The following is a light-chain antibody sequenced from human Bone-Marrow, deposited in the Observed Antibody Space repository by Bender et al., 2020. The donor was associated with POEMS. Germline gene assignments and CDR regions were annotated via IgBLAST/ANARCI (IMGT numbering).Light chain of an antibody. CDR2: EAI. V-gene: IGLV2-23*01. CDR3: QSYDNSLGGWV. CDR1: SSDVATYNL. J-gene: IGLJ3*02. Sequence: QSALTQPPSASGSPGQSVTISCTGTSSDVATYNLVSWYQHHPAKAPKLMIYEAIKRPSGVSNRFSGSKSGNTSSLTISGLQAEDEADYYCQSYDNSLGGWVFGGGTKLTVL.